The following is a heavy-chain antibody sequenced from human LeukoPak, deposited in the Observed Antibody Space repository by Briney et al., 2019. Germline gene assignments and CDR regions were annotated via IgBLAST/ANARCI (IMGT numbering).Heavy chain of an antibody. CDR2: MNPNSGNT. Sequence: ASVKVPCKASGYTFTSYDINWVRQATGQGLEWMGWMNPNSGNTGYAEKFQGRVTMTRNISIRTAYMELSTLRSDDTAVYYCARGRGYSYGYADYWGQGTLVTVSS. V-gene: IGHV1-8*01. CDR1: GYTFTSYD. J-gene: IGHJ4*02. CDR3: ARGRGYSYGYADY. D-gene: IGHD5-18*01.